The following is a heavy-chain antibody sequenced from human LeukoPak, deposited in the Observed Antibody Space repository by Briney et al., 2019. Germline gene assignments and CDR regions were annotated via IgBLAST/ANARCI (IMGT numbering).Heavy chain of an antibody. D-gene: IGHD3-16*01. CDR2: IYYSGST. CDR3: ARHKKVWGYFDY. V-gene: IGHV4-39*01. J-gene: IGHJ4*02. Sequence: SETLSLTCTVSGGSISSSSYYWGWIRQPPGKGLEWIGSIYYSGSTYYNPSLKSRVTISVDTSKNQFSLKLSSVTAADTAVYYCARHKKVWGYFDYWGQGTLVTVSS. CDR1: GGSISSSSYY.